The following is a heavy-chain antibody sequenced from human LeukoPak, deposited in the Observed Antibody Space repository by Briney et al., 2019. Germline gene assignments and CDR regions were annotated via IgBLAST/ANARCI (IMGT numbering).Heavy chain of an antibody. Sequence: PGGSLRLSCAASEFTFSSHGMHWVRQAPGKGLEWVAVISYDGSNKYYADSVKGRFIISRDNSKNTLYLQMNSLRAEDTAVYHCAKDGRSYSSGWPPFDYWGQGALVTVSS. J-gene: IGHJ4*02. CDR1: EFTFSSHG. D-gene: IGHD6-19*01. V-gene: IGHV3-30*18. CDR3: AKDGRSYSSGWPPFDY. CDR2: ISYDGSNK.